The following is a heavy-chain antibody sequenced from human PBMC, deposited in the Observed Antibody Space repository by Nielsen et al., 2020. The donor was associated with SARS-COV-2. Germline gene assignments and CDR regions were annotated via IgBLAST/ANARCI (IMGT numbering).Heavy chain of an antibody. CDR2: TFNSGNT. Sequence: LRLSCTVSRGSISSGDYYWSWIRQPPGKGLEWIGYTFNSGNTYYNPSLRSRVTMSLDTSKNQFSLILTSVTAADTAVYYCAREEYGFGLDVWGQGTTVRVS. CDR1: RGSISSGDYY. V-gene: IGHV4-30-4*01. CDR3: AREEYGFGLDV. D-gene: IGHD2-2*01. J-gene: IGHJ6*02.